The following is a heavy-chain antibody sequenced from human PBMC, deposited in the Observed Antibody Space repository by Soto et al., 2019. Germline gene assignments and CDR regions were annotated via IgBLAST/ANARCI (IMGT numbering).Heavy chain of an antibody. CDR2: IDQSGST. V-gene: IGHV4-34*01. Sequence: SETLSLTCAVYGGSFSGYYWNWLRQPPGEGLEWIGKIDQSGSTNYNPSLKSRVTMSVDTSRSQFSLKLTSVTAMDTAVYYCAREGSYKNYYYYGMDVWGQGTTVTVSS. D-gene: IGHD2-15*01. CDR1: GGSFSGYY. CDR3: AREGSYKNYYYYGMDV. J-gene: IGHJ6*02.